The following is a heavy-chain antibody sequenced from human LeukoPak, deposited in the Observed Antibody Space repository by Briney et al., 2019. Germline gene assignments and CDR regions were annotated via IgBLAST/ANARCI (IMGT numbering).Heavy chain of an antibody. D-gene: IGHD3-22*01. J-gene: IGHJ4*02. V-gene: IGHV3-21*01. CDR2: ISSSSSYI. CDR3: VDDSSGYYAY. CDR1: GFTFSSYT. Sequence: GGSLRLSCAASGFTFSSYTMNWVRQAPGKGLEWVSSISSSSSYIYYADSVKGRFTISRDNAKNSLYLHMNSLRAEDTAVYYCVDDSSGYYAYWGQGTLVTVSS.